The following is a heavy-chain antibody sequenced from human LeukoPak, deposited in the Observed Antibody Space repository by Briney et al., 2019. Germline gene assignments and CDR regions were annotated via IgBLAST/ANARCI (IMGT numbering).Heavy chain of an antibody. D-gene: IGHD3-10*01. CDR2: IYSGGAT. CDR3: GRQGYTPSYYCVDY. J-gene: IGHJ4*02. V-gene: IGHV4-4*07. CDR1: AGSLNRYY. Sequence: PSETLSLTCTVSAGSLNRYYWGWVRQPAGKGLEWIGRIYSGGATNYSPSLKSRLTMTVDTSKNQFSLRLRSVTAADTAVYYCGRQGYTPSYYCVDYWSQGTLVTVSS.